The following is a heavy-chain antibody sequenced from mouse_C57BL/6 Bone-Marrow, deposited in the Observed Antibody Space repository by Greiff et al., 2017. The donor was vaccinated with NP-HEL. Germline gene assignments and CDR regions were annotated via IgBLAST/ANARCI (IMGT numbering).Heavy chain of an antibody. CDR2: INPYNGGT. V-gene: IGHV1-19*01. D-gene: IGHD1-1*01. J-gene: IGHJ1*03. CDR1: GYTFTDYY. CDR3: ARAYYYGSSYVGWYFDV. Sequence: EVQLQQSGPVLVKPGASVKMSCKASGYTFTDYYMNWVKQSHGKSLEWIGVINPYNGGTSYNQKFKGKATLTVDKSSSTAYMELNSLTSEDSAVYYCARAYYYGSSYVGWYFDVWGTGTTVTVSS.